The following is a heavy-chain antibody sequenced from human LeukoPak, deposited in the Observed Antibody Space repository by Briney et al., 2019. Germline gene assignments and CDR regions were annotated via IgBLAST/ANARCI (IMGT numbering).Heavy chain of an antibody. Sequence: GGSLRLSCAASGFTFSNAWMTWVRQAPGKGLEWVGRIKRKTDGGTTDYVAPVNGRFTISRDDSNKTLYLQMHSLKTEDTAVYYCTTGTVGATHRYFDLWGRGTLLTVSS. J-gene: IGHJ2*01. V-gene: IGHV3-15*01. CDR1: GFTFSNAW. D-gene: IGHD1-26*01. CDR3: TTGTVGATHRYFDL. CDR2: IKRKTDGGTT.